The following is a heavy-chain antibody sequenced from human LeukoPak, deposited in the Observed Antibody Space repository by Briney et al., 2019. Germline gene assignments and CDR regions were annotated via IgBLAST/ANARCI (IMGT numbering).Heavy chain of an antibody. D-gene: IGHD5-12*01. J-gene: IGHJ4*02. CDR3: ASSYSGYDYGRLDY. CDR2: VITIVAPA. Sequence: ASVKLSCKASGGTFSSDAVSWVRQAPGQGLEWIGGVITIVAPANHAHKLQGKVTITTDKSTSTAYMEMSSLRSEDTAVYYCASSYSGYDYGRLDYWGQGTLVTVSS. CDR1: GGTFSSDA. V-gene: IGHV1-69*05.